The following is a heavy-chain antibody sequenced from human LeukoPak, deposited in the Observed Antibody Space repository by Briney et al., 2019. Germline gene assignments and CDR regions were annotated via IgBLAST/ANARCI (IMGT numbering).Heavy chain of an antibody. CDR1: GFTFSSYA. V-gene: IGHV3-23*01. CDR2: ISGSGGST. CDR3: ASRLKNPSDYGLSKYYFDS. Sequence: GGSLRLSWAASGFTFSSYAMSWVSQAPGKGLEWVSAISGSGGSTYYADSVRGRFTISRDNSKNTLYLQINSLRAEDTAVYYCASRLKNPSDYGLSKYYFDSWGQGTLVTVSS. D-gene: IGHD4-17*01. J-gene: IGHJ4*02.